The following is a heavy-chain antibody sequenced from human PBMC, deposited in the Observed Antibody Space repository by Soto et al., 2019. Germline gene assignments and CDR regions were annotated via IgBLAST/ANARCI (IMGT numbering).Heavy chain of an antibody. V-gene: IGHV1-18*01. CDR2: ISAYNGNT. J-gene: IGHJ4*02. CDR3: ARDTNTVNPIAVAGRDFDY. CDR1: GYTFTSYG. Sequence: QVQLVQSGAEVKKPGASVKVSCKASGYTFTSYGISWVRQAPGQGLEWMGWISAYNGNTNYAKKLQGRVTMTTDTSTSTAYMELRSLRSDDTAVYYCARDTNTVNPIAVAGRDFDYWGQGTLVTVSS. D-gene: IGHD6-19*01.